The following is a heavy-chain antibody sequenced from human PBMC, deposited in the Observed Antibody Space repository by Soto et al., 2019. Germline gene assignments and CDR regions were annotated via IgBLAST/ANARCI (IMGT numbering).Heavy chain of an antibody. D-gene: IGHD3-22*01. Sequence: PSETLSLTCAVSGGSISSGGFSWSWIRQSPGKGLELIGYIYYSGNTYYNPSLKSRVTISVDRSKNKFSLRLSSVTAADTAVYYCARATFIRQGYYDATDYYYFDYWGQGTLVTVSS. J-gene: IGHJ4*02. CDR2: IYYSGNT. CDR3: ARATFIRQGYYDATDYYYFDY. V-gene: IGHV4-30-2*06. CDR1: GGSISSGGFS.